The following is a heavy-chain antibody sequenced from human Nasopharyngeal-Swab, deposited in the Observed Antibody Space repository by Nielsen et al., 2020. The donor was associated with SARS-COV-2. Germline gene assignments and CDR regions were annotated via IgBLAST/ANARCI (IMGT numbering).Heavy chain of an antibody. Sequence: GGSLRLFCAASGFTFDDYAMHWVRQAPGKGLEWISGINWNGGRIGYADSVKGRFTISRDNAKKSLYLQMNSLRPEDTALYYCTKATSLYYYDSSGYRPWYCDYWGQGTLVTVSS. CDR2: INWNGGRI. J-gene: IGHJ4*02. CDR3: TKATSLYYYDSSGYRPWYCDY. CDR1: GFTFDDYA. V-gene: IGHV3-9*01. D-gene: IGHD3-22*01.